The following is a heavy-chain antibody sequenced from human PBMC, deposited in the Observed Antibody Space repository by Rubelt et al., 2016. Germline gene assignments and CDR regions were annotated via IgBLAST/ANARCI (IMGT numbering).Heavy chain of an antibody. Sequence: RLSCAASGYTFSSYDMSWVRQAPGKGLEWVSYISSSSSTIYYADSVKGRFTISRDNAKNSLYLQMNSLRAEDTAVYYCARDALMVRGVIPLDYWGQGTLVTVSS. CDR3: ARDALMVRGVIPLDY. D-gene: IGHD3-10*01. CDR1: GYTFSSYD. J-gene: IGHJ4*02. V-gene: IGHV3-48*01. CDR2: ISSSSSTI.